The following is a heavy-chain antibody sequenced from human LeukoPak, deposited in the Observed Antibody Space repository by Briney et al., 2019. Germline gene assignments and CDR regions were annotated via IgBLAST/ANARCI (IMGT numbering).Heavy chain of an antibody. CDR3: AKDSGVTAIPIGAFDI. CDR1: GFTFDDYA. V-gene: IGHV3-9*01. J-gene: IGHJ3*02. Sequence: GGSLRLSCAVSGFTFDDYAMHWVRQAPGKGLEWVSGISWNSGSIGYADSVKGRFTISRDNAKNSLYLQMNSLRAEDTALYYCAKDSGVTAIPIGAFDIWGQGTMVTVSS. D-gene: IGHD2-21*02. CDR2: ISWNSGSI.